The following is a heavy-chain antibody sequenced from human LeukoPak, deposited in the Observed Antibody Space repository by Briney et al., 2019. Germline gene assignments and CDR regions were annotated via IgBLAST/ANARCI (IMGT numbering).Heavy chain of an antibody. CDR1: GFTFSSYW. CDR2: IKQDGSEK. CDR3: ARDSFNEGFGELLPDY. J-gene: IGHJ4*02. D-gene: IGHD3-10*01. Sequence: GGSLRLSCAASGFTFSSYWMSWVRQAPGKGLEWVANIKQDGSEKYYVDSVKGRFTISRDNAKNSLYLQMNSLRAEDTAVYYCARDSFNEGFGELLPDYWGQGTLVTVSS. V-gene: IGHV3-7*01.